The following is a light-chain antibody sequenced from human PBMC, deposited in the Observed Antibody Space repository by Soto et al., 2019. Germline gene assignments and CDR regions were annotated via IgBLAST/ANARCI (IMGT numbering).Light chain of an antibody. J-gene: IGLJ2*01. CDR3: SSYGGSNNFAVV. CDR1: SSDVGGYNY. V-gene: IGLV2-8*01. CDR2: EVS. Sequence: QSVLTQPPSASGSPGQSVTISCTGTSSDVGGYNYVSWYQQHPGKAPKVMIYEVSKRPSGVPDRFSGSKSGNTASLTVSGLQAEDEADYYCSSYGGSNNFAVVFGGGTKLTVL.